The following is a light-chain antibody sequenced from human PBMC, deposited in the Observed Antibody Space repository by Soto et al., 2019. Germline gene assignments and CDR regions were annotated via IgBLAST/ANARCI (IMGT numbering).Light chain of an antibody. J-gene: IGKJ4*01. CDR2: GVS. V-gene: IGKV3-15*01. CDR3: QQHNAWTLT. Sequence: EIVMTQSPATVSVFPGERATLSCRASQSLNNNLAWYQQKPGQAPRLLIYGVSTRATGIPARFSASGSGTEFTLAISSLQSEDFAVYDCQQHNAWTLTFGAGTKVEI. CDR1: QSLNNN.